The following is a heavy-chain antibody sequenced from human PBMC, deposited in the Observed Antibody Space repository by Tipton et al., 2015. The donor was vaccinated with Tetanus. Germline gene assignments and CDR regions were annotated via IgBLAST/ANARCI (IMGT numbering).Heavy chain of an antibody. D-gene: IGHD3-3*01. CDR2: INPVFGRI. J-gene: IGHJ4*02. CDR3: ARVKGGTREYYAIKY. V-gene: IGHV1-69*06. CDR1: GGSFSTYI. Sequence: QLVQSGAEVKTPGSSVKVSCETSGGSFSTYITSWVRQAPGQGLEWMGSINPVFGRITYAQKFQGRLRITADRSTNTAHMSLSSRRSEDTAVYYCARVKGGTREYYAIKYWGQGTLVAVSS.